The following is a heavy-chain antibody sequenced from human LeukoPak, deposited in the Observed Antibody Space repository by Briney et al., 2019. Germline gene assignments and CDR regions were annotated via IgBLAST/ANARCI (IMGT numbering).Heavy chain of an antibody. CDR3: ARDSSSFPNYFDF. CDR2: IYSSGST. CDR1: GFTFSSTY. V-gene: IGHV3-53*01. J-gene: IGHJ4*02. D-gene: IGHD3-3*02. Sequence: GGSLRLSCAASGFTFSSTYMSWVRQAPGQGLEWVSLIYSSGSTFYADSVQGRFTISRDNSKNTLYLQMNSLRAEDTAMYYCARDSSSFPNYFDFWGQGTLVTVSS.